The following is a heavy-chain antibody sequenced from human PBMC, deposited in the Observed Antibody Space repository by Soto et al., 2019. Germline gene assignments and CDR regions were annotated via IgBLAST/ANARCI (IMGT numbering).Heavy chain of an antibody. Sequence: LSLTCTVSGGSISSYYWSWIRQPPGKGLEWIGYVYYSGSTNYNPSLKSRVTISVDTSENQFSLKLSSVTAADTAVYYCARVTYDSSGYPYFDYWGQGTLVTVSS. D-gene: IGHD3-22*01. CDR3: ARVTYDSSGYPYFDY. CDR1: GGSISSYY. CDR2: VYYSGST. J-gene: IGHJ4*02. V-gene: IGHV4-59*01.